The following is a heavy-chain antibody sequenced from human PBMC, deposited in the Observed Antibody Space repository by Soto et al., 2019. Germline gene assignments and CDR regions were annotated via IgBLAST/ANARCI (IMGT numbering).Heavy chain of an antibody. CDR3: ARMGSSEGSWYYWYFDL. V-gene: IGHV2-26*01. Sequence: GSGPTLVNPTETLTLTCTVSGFSLSNARMGVSWIRQPPGKALEWLAHIFSNDEKSYSTSLKSRLTISKDTSKSQVVLTMTNMDPVDTATYYCARMGSSEGSWYYWYFDLWGRGTLVTVSS. D-gene: IGHD6-13*01. CDR2: IFSNDEK. J-gene: IGHJ2*01. CDR1: GFSLSNARMG.